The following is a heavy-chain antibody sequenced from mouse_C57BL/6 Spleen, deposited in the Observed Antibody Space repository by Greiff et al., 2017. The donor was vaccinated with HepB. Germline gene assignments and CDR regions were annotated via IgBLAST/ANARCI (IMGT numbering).Heavy chain of an antibody. Sequence: VQLQQSGAELVRPGTSVKVSCKASGYAFTNYLIEWVKQRPGQGLEWIGVINPGSGGTNYNEKFKGKATLTADKSSSTAYMQLSSLTSEDSAVYFCARWGVTTADYYAMDYWGQGTSVTVSS. J-gene: IGHJ4*01. V-gene: IGHV1-54*01. CDR3: ARWGVTTADYYAMDY. D-gene: IGHD2-2*01. CDR2: INPGSGGT. CDR1: GYAFTNYL.